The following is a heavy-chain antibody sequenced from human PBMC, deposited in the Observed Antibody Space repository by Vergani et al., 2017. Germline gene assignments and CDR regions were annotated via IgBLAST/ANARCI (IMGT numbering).Heavy chain of an antibody. Sequence: EVQLVESGGGLVQPGRSLRLSCAASGFTFDDYAMHWVRQPPGKGLEWVSGISWNSGSIGYADSVKGRFTISRDNAKNSLYLQMNSLRAEDTAFYHCAKGGDYYYYYMDVWGKGTTVTVSS. CDR1: GFTFDDYA. V-gene: IGHV3-9*01. J-gene: IGHJ6*03. CDR3: AKGGDYYYYYMDV. CDR2: ISWNSGSI.